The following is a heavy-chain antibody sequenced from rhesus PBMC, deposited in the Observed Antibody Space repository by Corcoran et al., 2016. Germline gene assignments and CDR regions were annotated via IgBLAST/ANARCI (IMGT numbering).Heavy chain of an antibody. Sequence: QVQLQESGPGLVKPSETLSLTCTVSGGSFSGYYYWSWTSQTPGKGLEWIGGIYGNSASTSSNPSSRIRVPLSKDTSTHPFSLKLSCVPASDTAVYYCATAGTTYSLDVWGRGVLVTVSS. J-gene: IGHJ5-2*02. CDR1: GGSFSGYYY. V-gene: IGHV4-143*01. CDR3: ATAGTTYSLDV. D-gene: IGHD1-20*01. CDR2: IYGNSAST.